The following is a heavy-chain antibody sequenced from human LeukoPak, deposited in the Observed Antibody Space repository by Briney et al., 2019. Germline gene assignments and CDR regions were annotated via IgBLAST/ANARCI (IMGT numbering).Heavy chain of an antibody. D-gene: IGHD2-2*01. CDR1: GDSSSSYY. J-gene: IGHJ6*02. CDR3: AKDRVGVPAAIHYYGMDV. Sequence: SETLSLTCSVSGDSSSSYYWSWIRQAAGKGLEWIGRMHGSGYSTYNPSLESRVSMSVDTSKNQLFVNLSSVTAADTAVYFCAKDRVGVPAAIHYYGMDVWGQGTKVTVSS. V-gene: IGHV4-4*07. CDR2: MHGSGYS.